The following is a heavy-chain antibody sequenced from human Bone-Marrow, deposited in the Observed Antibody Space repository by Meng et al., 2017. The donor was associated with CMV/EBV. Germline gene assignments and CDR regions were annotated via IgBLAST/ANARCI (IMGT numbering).Heavy chain of an antibody. J-gene: IGHJ4*02. Sequence: GESLKISCATSGFTFSSYWMSWVRQTPGKGLEWVATIKQDGSDKYYVDSVKGRLTISRDNAKSSLSLQMNSLRADDTAVYYCARDGRFVVTPSVWGQGTRVTGSS. CDR3: ARDGRFVVTPSV. V-gene: IGHV3-7*01. D-gene: IGHD3-3*01. CDR1: GFTFSSYW. CDR2: IKQDGSDK.